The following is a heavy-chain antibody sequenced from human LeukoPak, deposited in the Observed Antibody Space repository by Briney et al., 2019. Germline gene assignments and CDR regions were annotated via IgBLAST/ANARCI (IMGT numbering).Heavy chain of an antibody. V-gene: IGHV4-39*07. Sequence: SETLSLTCTVSAGSISSTDHYWGWIRQPPGKGLEWIGNVYYSGSTYYNPSLKSRVTISVDTSKNQFSLTLTTVTAADTAVYYCATSGSYYRPFDYWGHGTLVTVSS. CDR3: ATSGSYYRPFDY. J-gene: IGHJ4*01. CDR2: VYYSGST. D-gene: IGHD1-26*01. CDR1: AGSISSTDHY.